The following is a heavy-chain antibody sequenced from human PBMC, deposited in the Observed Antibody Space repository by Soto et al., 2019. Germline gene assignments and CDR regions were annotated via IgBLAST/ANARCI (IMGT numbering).Heavy chain of an antibody. CDR3: ASERLCSADCYFFDN. CDR2: ISGSNNNI. D-gene: IGHD2-21*02. Sequence: EVQLVETGGGSVQPGGSLRLSCAASGFTLRNYEMNWVRQAPGKGLEWISKISGSNNNIYYADSVRGRFTISRDNAKNSLYLQMNSLRAEDTAIYYCASERLCSADCYFFDNWGQGTQVTVSS. J-gene: IGHJ4*02. CDR1: GFTLRNYE. V-gene: IGHV3-48*03.